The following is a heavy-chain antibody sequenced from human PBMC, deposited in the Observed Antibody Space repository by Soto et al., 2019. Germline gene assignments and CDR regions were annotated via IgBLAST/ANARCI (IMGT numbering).Heavy chain of an antibody. CDR2: IYYSGST. CDR1: GGSVSSGSYY. D-gene: IGHD3-10*01. CDR3: ARTVTMVRGVPGPLGDYGMDV. Sequence: SETLSLTCTVSGGSVSSGSYYWSWIRQPPGKGLEWIGYIYYSGSTNCNPSLKSRVTISVDTSKNQFSLKLSSVTAADTAVYYCARTVTMVRGVPGPLGDYGMDVWGQGTTVTVSS. J-gene: IGHJ6*02. V-gene: IGHV4-61*01.